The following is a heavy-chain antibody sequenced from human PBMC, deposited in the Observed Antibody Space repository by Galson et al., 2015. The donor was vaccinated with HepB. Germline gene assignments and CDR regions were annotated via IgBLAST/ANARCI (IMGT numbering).Heavy chain of an antibody. D-gene: IGHD6-19*01. Sequence: SLRLSCAASGFTVSSNYMSWVRQAPGKGLEWVSVIYSGGSTYYADSVKGRFTISRHNSKNTLYLQMNSLRAEDTAVYYCATSGLDSGGWEDWYFDLWGRGTLVTVSS. CDR2: IYSGGST. J-gene: IGHJ2*01. CDR3: ATSGLDSGGWEDWYFDL. CDR1: GFTVSSNY. V-gene: IGHV3-53*04.